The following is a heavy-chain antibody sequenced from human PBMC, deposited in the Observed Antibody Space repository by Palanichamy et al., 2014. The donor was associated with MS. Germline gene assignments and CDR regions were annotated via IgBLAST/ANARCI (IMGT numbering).Heavy chain of an antibody. CDR3: ARVTAAGSRFYYYGMDV. Sequence: EVQLVESGGGLVQPGGSLRLSSAASRFTFSSYSMNWVRQAPGKGLEWVSYISSSSSTIYYADSVKGRFTISRDNAKNSLYLQMNSLRDEDTAVYYCARVTAAGSRFYYYGMDVWGQGTTVTVSS. J-gene: IGHJ6*02. D-gene: IGHD6-13*01. CDR1: RFTFSSYS. CDR2: ISSSSSTI. V-gene: IGHV3-48*02.